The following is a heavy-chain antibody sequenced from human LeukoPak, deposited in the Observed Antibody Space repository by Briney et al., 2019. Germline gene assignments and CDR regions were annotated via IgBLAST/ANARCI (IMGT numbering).Heavy chain of an antibody. Sequence: GGSLRLSCAASGFTFSSYAMSWVRQAPGKGLEWVSAISGSGATTYYADSVRGRFSISRDISKNTLYLQMDSLRVEDTAVYYCATSGSGWYRFDYWGQGTLVSVSS. CDR3: ATSGSGWYRFDY. J-gene: IGHJ4*02. CDR1: GFTFSSYA. V-gene: IGHV3-23*01. CDR2: ISGSGATT. D-gene: IGHD6-19*01.